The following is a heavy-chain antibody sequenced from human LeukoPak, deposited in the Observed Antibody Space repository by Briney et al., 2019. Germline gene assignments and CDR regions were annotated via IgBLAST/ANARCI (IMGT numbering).Heavy chain of an antibody. CDR1: GGSISSYY. J-gene: IGHJ4*02. D-gene: IGHD2-21*02. Sequence: SETLSLTCTVSGGSISSYYWSWIRQPPGKGLEWIGYIYYSGSTNYNPSLKSRVTISVDTSKNQFSLKLSSVTAADTAVYYCARRRGVTVDYWGQGTLVTVSP. V-gene: IGHV4-59*01. CDR3: ARRRGVTVDY. CDR2: IYYSGST.